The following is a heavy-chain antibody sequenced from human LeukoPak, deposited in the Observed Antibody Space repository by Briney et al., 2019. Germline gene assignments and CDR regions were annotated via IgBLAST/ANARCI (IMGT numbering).Heavy chain of an antibody. V-gene: IGHV4-61*02. J-gene: IGHJ4*02. CDR2: IYTSGST. D-gene: IGHD3-10*01. CDR1: GGSVNSGNYY. Sequence: PSETLSLTCTVSGGSVNSGNYYWTWIRQPAGKGLEWIGRIYTSGSTNYNPSLKSRVTISIDASKNQFSLRLSSVTAADTAVYYCARVLRFGEFTFDYWGQGTLVTVSS. CDR3: ARVLRFGEFTFDY.